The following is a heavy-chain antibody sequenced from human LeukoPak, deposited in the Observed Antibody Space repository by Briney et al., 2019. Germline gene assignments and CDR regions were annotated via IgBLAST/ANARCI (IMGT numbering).Heavy chain of an antibody. V-gene: IGHV4-4*07. CDR1: GGSISSYY. D-gene: IGHD3-10*01. CDR3: ARGVYGSGDY. Sequence: TSETLSLTCAVSGGSISSYYWSWIRQPAGKGLEWIGRIYSSGSTNYNPSLKSRVTMSVDTSKNQFSLKLTSVTAADTAMYYCARGVYGSGDYWGQGTLVTVSS. J-gene: IGHJ4*02. CDR2: IYSSGST.